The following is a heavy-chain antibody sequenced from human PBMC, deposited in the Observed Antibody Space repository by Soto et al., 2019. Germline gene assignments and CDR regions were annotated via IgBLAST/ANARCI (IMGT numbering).Heavy chain of an antibody. J-gene: IGHJ6*02. CDR1: GYTFTGYY. D-gene: IGHD3-3*01. CDR3: ARDSYDFWSGPPDYYYGMDV. Sequence: ASVKVSCKASGYTFTGYYMHWVRQAPGQGLEWMGWINPNSGGTNYAQKFQGWVTMTRDTSISTAYMELSRLRSDDTAVYYCARDSYDFWSGPPDYYYGMDVWGQGTTVTVSS. CDR2: INPNSGGT. V-gene: IGHV1-2*04.